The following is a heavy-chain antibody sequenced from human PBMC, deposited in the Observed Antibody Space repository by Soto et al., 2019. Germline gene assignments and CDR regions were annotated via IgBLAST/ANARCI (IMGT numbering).Heavy chain of an antibody. CDR2: IKSKADGGTA. CDR3: TTVTVVDVHSDH. V-gene: IGHV3-15*01. J-gene: IGHJ4*02. Sequence: GGSLRLSCAVSGFTFSNAWMSWVRQAPGKGLEWVGRIKSKADGGTADYPAPVKGRFTISRDDSENTLYLQMSSLKTEDTAVYYCTTVTVVDVHSDHWGQGTLVTVSS. D-gene: IGHD2-15*01. CDR1: GFTFSNAW.